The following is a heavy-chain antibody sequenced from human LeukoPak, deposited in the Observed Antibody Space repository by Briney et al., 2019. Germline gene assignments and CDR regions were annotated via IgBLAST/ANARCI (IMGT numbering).Heavy chain of an antibody. V-gene: IGHV1-69*05. J-gene: IGHJ5*02. CDR2: IIPIFGTA. Sequence: SVTVSCKASGGTFSSYAISWVRHAPGQGLEWMGGIIPIFGTANYAQKFQGRVTITTDESTSTAYMELSSLRSEDTAVYYCASSYDFWSGYYCPWGQGTLVTVSS. CDR3: ASSYDFWSGYYCP. CDR1: GGTFSSYA. D-gene: IGHD3-3*01.